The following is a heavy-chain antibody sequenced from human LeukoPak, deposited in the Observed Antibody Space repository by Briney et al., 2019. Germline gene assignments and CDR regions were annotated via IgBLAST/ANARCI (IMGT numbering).Heavy chain of an antibody. CDR2: INTDGSTT. J-gene: IGHJ4*02. D-gene: IGHD6-13*01. CDR3: ARVLIAATGGDY. V-gene: IGHV3-74*01. Sequence: GGSLRLSCAASGFTFSSHWMHWVRQAPGKGLVWVSRINTDGSTTSYADSVKGRFTISRDNAKNTVYPQMNSLRADDTAVYYCARVLIAATGGDYWGQGTLVTVFS. CDR1: GFTFSSHW.